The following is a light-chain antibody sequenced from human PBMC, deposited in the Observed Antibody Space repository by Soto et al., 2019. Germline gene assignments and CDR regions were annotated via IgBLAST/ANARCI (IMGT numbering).Light chain of an antibody. Sequence: QSALTQPASVSGSPGQSITISCTGTTSDVGGYNHVSWYQQHPGKSPKLMIYDVTNRPSGVSNRLSGSKSGNTASLTVSGLQAEGEADYYCSSYSNTNTLVVGGGPELTVL. CDR1: TSDVGGYNH. V-gene: IGLV2-14*03. J-gene: IGLJ2*01. CDR2: DVT. CDR3: SSYSNTNTLV.